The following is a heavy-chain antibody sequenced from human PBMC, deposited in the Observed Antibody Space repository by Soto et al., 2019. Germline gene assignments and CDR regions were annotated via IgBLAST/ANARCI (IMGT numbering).Heavy chain of an antibody. D-gene: IGHD6-13*01. CDR2: INQDGSEN. CDR3: ARALAAAGGF. CDR1: GFTFSNYW. J-gene: IGHJ4*02. V-gene: IGHV3-7*01. Sequence: VQLVESGGGLVQPGGSLRLSCAASGFTFSNYWMHWVRQAPGKGLEWVANINQDGSENYLVDSVKGRFTISRDNARNSMFLQMNSLRAEDTAVYYCARALAAAGGFWGQGTLVTVSS.